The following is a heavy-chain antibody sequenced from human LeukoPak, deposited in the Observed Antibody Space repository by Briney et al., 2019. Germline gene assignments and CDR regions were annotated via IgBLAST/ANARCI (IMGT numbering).Heavy chain of an antibody. CDR3: ARTVGANWDLFDY. J-gene: IGHJ4*02. D-gene: IGHD7-27*01. Sequence: SETLSLTCTVRGGSISTYYWSWIRQPPGKGLEWSGYIYNSGRTNYNPSLKSRVAISVDTSKNQFSLRLRSVTAADTAVYYCARTVGANWDLFDYWGQGTLVSVSS. CDR1: GGSISTYY. V-gene: IGHV4-59*01. CDR2: IYNSGRT.